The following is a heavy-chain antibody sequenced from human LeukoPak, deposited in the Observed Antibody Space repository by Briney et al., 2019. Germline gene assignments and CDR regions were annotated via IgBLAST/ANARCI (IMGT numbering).Heavy chain of an antibody. V-gene: IGHV3-33*01. J-gene: IGHJ4*02. D-gene: IGHD3-22*01. CDR1: GFTFSRFG. CDR2: IWYDGSNQ. CDR3: ARDRWYDGSGYIAAFDY. Sequence: PGGSLRLSCEASGFTFSRFGMHWVRQAPGKGLEWVAAIWYDGSNQDYADSVKGRFTISRDNSKNTLYLQVSSLRAEDTAVYYCARDRWYDGSGYIAAFDYWGQGTLVTVS.